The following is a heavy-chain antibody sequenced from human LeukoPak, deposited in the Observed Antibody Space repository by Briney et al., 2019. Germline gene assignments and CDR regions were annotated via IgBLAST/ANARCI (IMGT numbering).Heavy chain of an antibody. D-gene: IGHD2-15*01. J-gene: IGHJ1*01. CDR3: ALCSGGSCYSAEYFQH. CDR2: IIPIFGTA. V-gene: IGHV1-69*01. Sequence: SVKVSCKSSGGTFSSYAIIWVRQAPGQGLEWMGGIIPIFGTANYAQKFQGRVTITADESTSTAYMELSSLRSEDTAVYYCALCSGGSCYSAEYFQHWGQGTLVTVSS. CDR1: GGTFSSYA.